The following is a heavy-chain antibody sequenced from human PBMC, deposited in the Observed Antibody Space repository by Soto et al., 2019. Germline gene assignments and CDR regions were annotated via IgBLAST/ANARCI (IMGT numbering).Heavy chain of an antibody. CDR2: IYHSGST. J-gene: IGHJ4*02. Sequence: SETLSLTCAVSGGSISSGGYSWSWIRQPPGKGLEWIGYIYHSGSTYYNPSLKSRVTISVDRSKNQFSLKLSSVTAADTAVYYCARAKNLWEYGGPFDYWGQGTLVTVSS. V-gene: IGHV4-30-2*01. CDR1: GGSISSGGYS. CDR3: ARAKNLWEYGGPFDY. D-gene: IGHD4-17*01.